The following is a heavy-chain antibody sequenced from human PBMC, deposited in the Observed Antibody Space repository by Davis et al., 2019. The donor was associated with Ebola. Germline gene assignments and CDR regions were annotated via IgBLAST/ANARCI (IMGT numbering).Heavy chain of an antibody. CDR3: ARGGEVLLWFGELFDY. J-gene: IGHJ4*02. CDR1: GYTFTSYY. D-gene: IGHD3-10*01. Sequence: AASVKVSCKASGYTFTSYYMHWVRQAPGQGLEWMGRINPNSGGTNYAQKFQGRVTMTRDTSISTAYMELSRLRSDDTAVYYCARGGEVLLWFGELFDYWGQGTLVTVSS. V-gene: IGHV1-2*06. CDR2: INPNSGGT.